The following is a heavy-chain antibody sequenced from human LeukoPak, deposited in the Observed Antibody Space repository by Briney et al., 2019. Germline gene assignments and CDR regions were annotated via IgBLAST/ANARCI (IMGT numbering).Heavy chain of an antibody. CDR2: ISGSGGST. Sequence: GGSLRLSCAASGFTFSSYAMSWVRQAPGKGLGWVSAISGSGGSTYYADSVKGRFTISRDNSKNTLYLQMNSLRAEDTAVYYCAKDGGYCSSTSCSGGDFDYWGQGTLVTVSS. CDR1: GFTFSSYA. J-gene: IGHJ4*02. D-gene: IGHD2-2*01. V-gene: IGHV3-23*01. CDR3: AKDGGYCSSTSCSGGDFDY.